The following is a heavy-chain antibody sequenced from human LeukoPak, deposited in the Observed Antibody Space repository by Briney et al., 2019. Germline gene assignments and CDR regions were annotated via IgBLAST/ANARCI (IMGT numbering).Heavy chain of an antibody. Sequence: ASVKVSCKASGYTFTTSDINWVRQATGQGREWMGWMNPNSGKTGSAQKFQGRLTMTKNTSTTTAYMEVTGLRFEDTAIYYCARGRPGPAGAGTYDFWGQGTLITVSS. CDR2: MNPNSGKT. CDR3: ARGRPGPAGAGTYDF. D-gene: IGHD6-13*01. V-gene: IGHV1-8*01. J-gene: IGHJ4*02. CDR1: GYTFTTSD.